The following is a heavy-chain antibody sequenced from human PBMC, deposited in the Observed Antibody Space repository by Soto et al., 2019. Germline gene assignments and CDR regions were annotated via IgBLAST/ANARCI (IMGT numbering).Heavy chain of an antibody. V-gene: IGHV4-61*01. CDR1: GGSVSSGSYY. Sequence: SETLSLTCTVSGGSVSSGSYYWSWIRQPPGKGLEWIGYIYYSGSTNYNPSLKSRVTISVDTSKNQFSLKLSSVTAADTAVYYCARAPSSGYYYSGRRYYYGMGFWGQGTTVTVSS. CDR2: IYYSGST. D-gene: IGHD3-22*01. J-gene: IGHJ6*01. CDR3: ARAPSSGYYYSGRRYYYGMGF.